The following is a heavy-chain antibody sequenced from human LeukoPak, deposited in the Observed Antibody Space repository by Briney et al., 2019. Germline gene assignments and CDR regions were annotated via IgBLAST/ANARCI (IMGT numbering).Heavy chain of an antibody. CDR2: ISWNSGSI. J-gene: IGHJ4*02. CDR3: AKERYSSGSFDY. CDR1: GFTFDGYA. Sequence: GGSLRLSCAASGFTFDGYAMHWVRQAPGKGLEWVSGISWNSGSIGYADSVKGRFTISRDNAKNSLYLQMNSLRAEDTALYYCAKERYSSGSFDYWGQGTLVTVSS. D-gene: IGHD6-19*01. V-gene: IGHV3-9*01.